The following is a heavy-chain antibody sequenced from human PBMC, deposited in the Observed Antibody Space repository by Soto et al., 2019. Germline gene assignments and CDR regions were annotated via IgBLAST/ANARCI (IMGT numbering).Heavy chain of an antibody. D-gene: IGHD1-1*01. V-gene: IGHV3-66*01. Sequence: EVQVVESGGDLVQPGGSLRLSCAVSGFTGSYMTWVRQAPGKGLEWVSFIHSDGNTFYADTVKGRFTISGDKSKNTLSLQMNSLRAEDTAVYYCATGMDNAKIHHWGQGTLVTVSS. CDR2: IHSDGNT. CDR1: GFTGSY. CDR3: ATGMDNAKIHH. J-gene: IGHJ1*01.